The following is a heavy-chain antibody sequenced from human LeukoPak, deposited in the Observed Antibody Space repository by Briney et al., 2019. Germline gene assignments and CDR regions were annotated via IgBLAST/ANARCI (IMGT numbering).Heavy chain of an antibody. CDR2: IYPGDSDT. CDR1: GYSFTSYW. J-gene: IGHJ4*02. CDR3: ARLDYYDSSGYPDY. V-gene: IGHV5-51*01. D-gene: IGHD3-22*01. Sequence: SGESLKISCKGFGYSFTSYWIGWVRQMPGKGLEWMGIIYPGDSDTRYSPSFQGQVTISADKSISTAYLQWSSLKASDTAMYYCARLDYYDSSGYPDYWGQGTLVTVSS.